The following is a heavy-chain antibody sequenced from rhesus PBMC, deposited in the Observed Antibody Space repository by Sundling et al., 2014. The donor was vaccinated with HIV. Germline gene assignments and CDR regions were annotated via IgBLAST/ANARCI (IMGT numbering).Heavy chain of an antibody. CDR2: IYGNSAST. CDR1: GGSISSTNW. Sequence: QVQLQESGPGLVKPSETLSLTCAVSGGSISSTNWWSWIRQPPGKGLEWIGSIYGNSASTYYNLSLKNRVTISKDTSKNQFSLKLSSVTAADTAVYYCARDDELRAPFDYWGQGVLVTVSS. CDR3: ARDDELRAPFDY. D-gene: IGHD2-15*01. V-gene: IGHV4-65*02. J-gene: IGHJ4*01.